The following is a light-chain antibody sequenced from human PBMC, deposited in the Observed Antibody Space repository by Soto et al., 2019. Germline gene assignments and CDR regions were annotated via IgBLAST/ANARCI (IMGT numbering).Light chain of an antibody. CDR1: QSVSSN. CDR2: GAC. V-gene: IGKV3-20*01. Sequence: TPSEDTVSVSPGQVALLALRASQSVSSNFVWYRKQPGQATRLLIYGACNRATGIQDRFSGSGSTTDFIITISRLEPEDFAVYYCQQYGSSGTFGKGTKVDIK. J-gene: IGKJ1*01. CDR3: QQYGSSGT.